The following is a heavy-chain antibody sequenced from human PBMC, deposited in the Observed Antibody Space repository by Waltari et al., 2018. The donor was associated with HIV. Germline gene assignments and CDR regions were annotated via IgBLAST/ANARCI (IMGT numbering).Heavy chain of an antibody. CDR2: IYYRGTT. V-gene: IGHV4-61*01. CDR3: ARSHCGGDCYWPQVYSFDY. J-gene: IGHJ4*02. CDR1: GGSVRSSSYY. Sequence: QVQLQESGPGLVKPSETLALTCTVSGGSVRSSSYYWNWIRQSPGKGLEWIGYIYYRGTTNHNPSLKSRVTISVDTSKNQFSQNLNSVTAADTAVYYCARSHCGGDCYWPQVYSFDYWGQGSLVTVPS. D-gene: IGHD2-21*02.